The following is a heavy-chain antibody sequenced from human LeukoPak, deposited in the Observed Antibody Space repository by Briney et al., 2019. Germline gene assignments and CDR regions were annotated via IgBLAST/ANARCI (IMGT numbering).Heavy chain of an antibody. CDR2: IYTSGST. Sequence: SETLSLTCTVSGGSISSYYWSWIRQPAGKGLEWIGRIYTSGSTNYNPSLKSRVTMSVDTSKNQFSLKLSSVTAADTAVYYCARGGGAYCSGGSCYWFDPWGQGTLVTVSS. CDR3: ARGGGAYCSGGSCYWFDP. CDR1: GGSISSYY. V-gene: IGHV4-4*07. D-gene: IGHD2-15*01. J-gene: IGHJ5*02.